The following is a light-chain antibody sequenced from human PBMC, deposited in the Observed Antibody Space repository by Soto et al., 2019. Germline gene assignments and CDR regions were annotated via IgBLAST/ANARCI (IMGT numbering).Light chain of an antibody. CDR3: HQYGDSSWA. Sequence: EIVLTQSPDTLSLSPGEGATLSCRASQSLSSNYLAWYQHKPGQAPRLLMYRASTRATGVPDRFSGSGSGTDFTLSISRLEPEDFAVYYCHQYGDSSWAFGQGTKVDIK. CDR1: QSLSSNY. V-gene: IGKV3-20*01. CDR2: RAS. J-gene: IGKJ1*01.